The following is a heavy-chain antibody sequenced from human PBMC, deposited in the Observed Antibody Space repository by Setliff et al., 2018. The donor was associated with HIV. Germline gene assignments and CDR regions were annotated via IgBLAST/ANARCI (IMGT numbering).Heavy chain of an antibody. J-gene: IGHJ4*02. CDR1: GYTFTSYG. D-gene: IGHD3-22*01. V-gene: IGHV1-18*01. CDR2: ISAHNGHT. Sequence: ASVKVSCKASGYTFTSYGINWVRQAPGQGLEWMGWISAHNGHTNYAQKLQGRVTMTTDTSTSTAYMELRSLGSDDTAVYYCARDPRTYYYDSSAYYVAGWGYWGQGTLVTVSS. CDR3: ARDPRTYYYDSSAYYVAGWGY.